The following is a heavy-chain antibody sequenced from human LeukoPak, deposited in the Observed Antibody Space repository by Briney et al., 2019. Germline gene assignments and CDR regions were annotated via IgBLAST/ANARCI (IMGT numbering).Heavy chain of an antibody. CDR1: GFTFSSYV. CDR2: ISFDGSDK. CDR3: ARDFGWLSGFDY. Sequence: GGSLRLSCAASGFTFSSYVMHWVRQAPGEGLEWVAVISFDGSDKYYGDSLKGRFTISRDNSKNTLYLQMNSLRGEDMTIYYCARDFGWLSGFDYWGQGTLVTVSS. D-gene: IGHD3-9*01. V-gene: IGHV3-30-3*01. J-gene: IGHJ4*02.